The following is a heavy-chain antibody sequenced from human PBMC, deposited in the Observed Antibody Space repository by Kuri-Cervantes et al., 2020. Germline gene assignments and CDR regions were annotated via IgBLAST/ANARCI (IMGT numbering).Heavy chain of an antibody. D-gene: IGHD5-12*01. CDR2: ISAYNGNT. V-gene: IGHV1-18*01. CDR3: ARVGSAGRYGGYELNFDC. Sequence: ASVKVSCKASGHTFTSYGISWVRQAPGQGLEWMGWISAYNGNTNYAQKLQGRVTMTRDTSTSTVYMELSSLGSEDTAMYYCARVGSAGRYGGYELNFDCWGQGTLVTVSS. CDR1: GHTFTSYG. J-gene: IGHJ4*02.